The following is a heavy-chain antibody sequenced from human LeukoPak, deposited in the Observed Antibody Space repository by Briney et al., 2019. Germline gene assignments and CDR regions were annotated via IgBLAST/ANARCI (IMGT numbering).Heavy chain of an antibody. Sequence: ASVKVSCKVSGYTFTGYYMHWVRQAPGQGLEWMGWINPNSGGTNYAQKFQGRVTMTRDTSISTAYMELSRLRSDDTAVYYCARDPGRSSSWLDYWGQGTLVTVSS. D-gene: IGHD6-13*01. J-gene: IGHJ4*02. CDR3: ARDPGRSSSWLDY. CDR2: INPNSGGT. V-gene: IGHV1-2*02. CDR1: GYTFTGYY.